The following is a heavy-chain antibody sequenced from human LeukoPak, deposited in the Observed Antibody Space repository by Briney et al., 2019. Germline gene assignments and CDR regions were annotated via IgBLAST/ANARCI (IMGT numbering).Heavy chain of an antibody. Sequence: GGSLRLSCAASGFTFDDYAMHWVRQAPGKGLEWVSGISWNSGSIGYADSVKGRFTISRDNAKSSLYLQMNSLRAEDTAVYYCARGWNGGDFDYWGQGTLVTVSS. CDR2: ISWNSGSI. CDR3: ARGWNGGDFDY. D-gene: IGHD1-1*01. V-gene: IGHV3-9*01. CDR1: GFTFDDYA. J-gene: IGHJ4*02.